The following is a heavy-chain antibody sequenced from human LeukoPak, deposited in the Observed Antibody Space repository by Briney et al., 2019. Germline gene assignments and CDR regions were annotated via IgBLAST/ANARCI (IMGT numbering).Heavy chain of an antibody. CDR1: GFTLSSYW. J-gene: IGHJ4*02. D-gene: IGHD1-14*01. CDR3: ARDIAEPDY. CDR2: ISYDGSNK. Sequence: GGSLRLSCEAFGFTLSSYWMTWVRQAPGRGLEWVAVISYDGSNKYYADSVKGRFTISRDNSKNTLYLQMNSLRAEDTAVYYCARDIAEPDYWGQGTLVTVSS. V-gene: IGHV3-30*19.